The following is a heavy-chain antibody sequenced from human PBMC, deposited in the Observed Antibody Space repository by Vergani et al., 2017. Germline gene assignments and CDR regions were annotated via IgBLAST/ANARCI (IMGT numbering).Heavy chain of an antibody. CDR3: ARGGEYCTNGVCYGEVDWFDP. J-gene: IGHJ5*02. D-gene: IGHD2-8*01. CDR2: INHSGST. CDR1: GGSFSGYY. V-gene: IGHV4-34*09. Sequence: QVQLQESGPGLVKPSQTLSLTCTVYGGSFSGYYWSWIRQPPGKGLEWIGEINHSGSTNYNPSLKSRVTISVDTSKNQFSLKLSSVTAADTAVYYCARGGEYCTNGVCYGEVDWFDPWGQGTLVTVSS.